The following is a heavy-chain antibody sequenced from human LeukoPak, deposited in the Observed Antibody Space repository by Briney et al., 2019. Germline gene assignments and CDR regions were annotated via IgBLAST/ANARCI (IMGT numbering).Heavy chain of an antibody. CDR2: IYPRDGST. Sequence: ASVKVSCKASGYTFTNNYLHWVRQAPGQGLEWMGMIYPRDGSTSYAQNFQGRVTVTRDTSTTTVHMELRGLRSEDTAVYYCARDQEGFDCWGRGTVVTVSS. J-gene: IGHJ4*02. V-gene: IGHV1-46*01. CDR3: ARDQEGFDC. CDR1: GYTFTNNY.